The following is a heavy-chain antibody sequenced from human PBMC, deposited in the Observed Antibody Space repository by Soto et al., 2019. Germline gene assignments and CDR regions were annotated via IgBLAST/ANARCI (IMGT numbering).Heavy chain of an antibody. Sequence: PSETLSLTCAVYGGSFSGYYWSWVRQAPGKGLEWVGRIKSKTDGGTTDYAAPVKGRFTISRDDSKNTLYLQMNSLKTEDTAVYYCTTVLVVPAAIYPYYYYYGMDVWGQGTTFTVSS. CDR3: TTVLVVPAAIYPYYYYYGMDV. D-gene: IGHD2-2*01. V-gene: IGHV3-15*01. CDR2: IKSKTDGGTT. CDR1: GGSFSGYY. J-gene: IGHJ6*02.